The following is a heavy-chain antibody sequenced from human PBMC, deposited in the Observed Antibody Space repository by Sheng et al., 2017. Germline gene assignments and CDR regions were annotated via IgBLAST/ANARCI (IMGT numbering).Heavy chain of an antibody. Sequence: EVQLLESGGDLVQPGGSLRLSCAASGFRFSDYWMYWVRQAPGKSLIWVSRIKFDGSSTDYADFVKGRFTISRDNANNTLYLQMNSLRAEDTAVYYCARGSPTEVGANNYYYYGMDVWDQGP. CDR2: IKFDGSST. CDR1: GFRFSDYW. V-gene: IGHV3-74*01. J-gene: IGHJ6*02. D-gene: IGHD1-26*01. CDR3: ARGSPTEVGANNYYYYGMDV.